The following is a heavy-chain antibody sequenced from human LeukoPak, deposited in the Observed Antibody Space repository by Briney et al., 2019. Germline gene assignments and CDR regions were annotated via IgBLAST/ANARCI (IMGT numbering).Heavy chain of an antibody. J-gene: IGHJ4*02. CDR1: GFTFSTYW. D-gene: IGHD3-3*01. CDR3: AKEGGYDFWSGWY. Sequence: GSLRLSCAASGFTFSTYWMSWVRQAPGKGLEWVANIKQDGSETYYVDSVKGRFTISRDNAKNSLYLQMNSLRAEDTAVYYCAKEGGYDFWSGWYWGQGTLVTVSS. V-gene: IGHV3-7*03. CDR2: IKQDGSET.